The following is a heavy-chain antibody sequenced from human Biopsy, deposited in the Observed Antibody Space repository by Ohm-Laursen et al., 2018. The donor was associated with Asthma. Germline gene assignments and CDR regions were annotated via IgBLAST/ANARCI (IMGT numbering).Heavy chain of an antibody. CDR2: ITPIYGIT. CDR1: GFTFSSYA. J-gene: IGHJ6*02. Sequence: SVKVSCKLSGFTFSSYAFTWVRQAPGQGLEWLGGITPIYGITDYAQKFQGRLSITADGSTTTAYMERNSLTFEDAAVYFCARLATRYSYGRIYYSYGMDVWGQGTTVTVSS. CDR3: ARLATRYSYGRIYYSYGMDV. V-gene: IGHV1-69*13. D-gene: IGHD5-18*01.